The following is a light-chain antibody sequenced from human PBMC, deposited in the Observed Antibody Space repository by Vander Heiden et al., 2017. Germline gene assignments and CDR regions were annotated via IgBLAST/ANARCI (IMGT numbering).Light chain of an antibody. J-gene: IGKJ5*01. V-gene: IGKV4-1*01. CDR2: WAS. Sequence: DIVMTQSPDSLAVSLGERATINCKSSQSVLYSSNNKNDLARYQQKPGQPPKLLIYWASTRESGVPDRFSGSGSETDFTLTISSLQAEDVAVYYCQQYYTNTITFGQGTRLEIK. CDR3: QQYYTNTIT. CDR1: QSVLYSSNNKND.